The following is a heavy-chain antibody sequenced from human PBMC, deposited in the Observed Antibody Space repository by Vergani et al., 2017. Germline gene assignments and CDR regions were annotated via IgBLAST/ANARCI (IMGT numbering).Heavy chain of an antibody. D-gene: IGHD3-22*01. CDR3: ARRAATGWLTYYYDSSGYFDY. CDR1: GGSISSGGYY. CDR2: IYYSGST. J-gene: IGHJ4*02. V-gene: IGHV4-39*01. Sequence: QVQLQESGPGLVKPSQTLSLTCTVSGGSISSGGYYWGWIRQPPGKGLEWIGSIYYSGSTYYNPSLKSRVTISVDTSKNQFSLKLCSVTAADTAVYYCARRAATGWLTYYYDSSGYFDYWGQGTLVTVSS.